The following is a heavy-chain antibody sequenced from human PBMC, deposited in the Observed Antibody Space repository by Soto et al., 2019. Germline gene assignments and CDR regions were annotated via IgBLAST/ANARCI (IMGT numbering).Heavy chain of an antibody. V-gene: IGHV4-31*03. D-gene: IGHD2-8*02. Sequence: SETLSLTCTVSGGSVGSSAYYWSWLRQHPEKGLERIGYIYYTGSADYNPSLKSRVTISVDTSKNQFSLKLTSVTVADTAVYDCARDKITGLFDYWGQGTLVNVSS. CDR1: GGSVGSSAYY. CDR2: IYYTGSA. CDR3: ARDKITGLFDY. J-gene: IGHJ4*02.